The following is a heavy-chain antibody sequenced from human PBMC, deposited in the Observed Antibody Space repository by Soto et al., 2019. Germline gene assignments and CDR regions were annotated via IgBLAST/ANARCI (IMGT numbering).Heavy chain of an antibody. D-gene: IGHD3-16*01. CDR3: ATLHRGESYDYSGSAEIHLSQ. V-gene: IGHV1-46*01. Sequence: ASVKVSSRASGHRFTSSYLHWVRQPPGQEPEWMGLINPSGGSTTYSQKFQGRVTMTRDTSTTTVYMQLSALRSEETAFYYCATLHRGESYDYSGSAEIHLSQWGKGTLVTASS. J-gene: IGHJ4*02. CDR1: GHRFTSSY. CDR2: INPSGGST.